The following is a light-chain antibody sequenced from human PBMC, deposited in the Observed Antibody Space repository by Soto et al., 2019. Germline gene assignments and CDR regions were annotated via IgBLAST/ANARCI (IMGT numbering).Light chain of an antibody. J-gene: IGKJ1*01. CDR3: QQYGNLPWT. CDR2: GVS. Sequence: EIVLTQSPGTLSLSPGERAILSCRASQSVSGTYLAWYQQKPGQAPRLLMYGVSSRATGVPDRFSGSGSRTDFTLTLSRLEPEDFAVYYCQQYGNLPWTFGQGTKVEIK. V-gene: IGKV3-20*01. CDR1: QSVSGTY.